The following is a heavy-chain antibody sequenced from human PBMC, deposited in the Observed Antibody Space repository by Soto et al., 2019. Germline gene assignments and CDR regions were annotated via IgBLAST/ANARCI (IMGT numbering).Heavy chain of an antibody. J-gene: IGHJ4*02. D-gene: IGHD6-6*01. V-gene: IGHV3-53*01. CDR2: IYSGGET. Sequence: EVRLVESGGGLIQPGGSLRLSCAASGFSVSSHYMSWVRQAPGKGLEWVSVIYSGGETYYADSVKGRFTISRDNSNDMLYLQMNSLRAEDTAVYYCARTPGWQLGAKYFDYWGQGTLVTVSS. CDR1: GFSVSSHY. CDR3: ARTPGWQLGAKYFDY.